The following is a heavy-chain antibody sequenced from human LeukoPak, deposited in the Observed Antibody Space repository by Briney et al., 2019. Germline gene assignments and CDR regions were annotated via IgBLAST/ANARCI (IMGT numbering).Heavy chain of an antibody. J-gene: IGHJ4*02. V-gene: IGHV3-74*01. CDR3: ARRIAAAAAPYYFDY. Sequence: YPGGSLRLSCAASGFTVSSNYMSWVRQAPGKGLLWVSRINSDGSSTSYADSVKGRFTISRDNAKNTLYLQMNSLRAEDTAVYYCARRIAAAAAPYYFDYWGQGTLVTVSS. CDR1: GFTVSSNY. CDR2: INSDGSST. D-gene: IGHD6-13*01.